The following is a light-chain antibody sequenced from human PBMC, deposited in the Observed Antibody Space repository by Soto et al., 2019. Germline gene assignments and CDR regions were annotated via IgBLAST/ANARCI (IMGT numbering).Light chain of an antibody. CDR3: QSYDSSLSGSV. CDR2: ANS. V-gene: IGLV1-40*01. CDR1: SSNIGAGYD. Sequence: QSVLTQPPSVSGAPGQRVTISCTGSSSNIGAGYDVHWYQQLPGAAPKLLIYANSNRPSVVPDRFSGSKSGTSASLAITGLQAEDEADYYCQSYDSSLSGSVFGGGTQLTVL. J-gene: IGLJ7*01.